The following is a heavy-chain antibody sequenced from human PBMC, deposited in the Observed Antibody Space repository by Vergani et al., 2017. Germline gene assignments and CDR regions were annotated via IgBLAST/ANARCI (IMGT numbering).Heavy chain of an antibody. J-gene: IGHJ2*01. CDR3: ARINKRWFGGSPDWYFDL. CDR2: IYYSGST. CDR1: GGSVSSGNYY. D-gene: IGHD3-10*01. Sequence: QVQLQASGPGLVKPSETLSLTCTVSGGSVSSGNYYWSWIRQPPGKGLEWIGYIYYSGSTNYNFSLKSRVTISVDTSKNQFSLNLSSVTAADTAVYYCARINKRWFGGSPDWYFDLWGRGTLVTVSS. V-gene: IGHV4-61*01.